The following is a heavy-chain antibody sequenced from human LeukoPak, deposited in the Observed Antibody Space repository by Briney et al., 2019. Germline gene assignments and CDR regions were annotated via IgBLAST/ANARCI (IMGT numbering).Heavy chain of an antibody. D-gene: IGHD4-17*01. V-gene: IGHV4-61*02. CDR3: ARVARSLFRDYGDLSEWYFDL. CDR1: GGSISSGSYY. J-gene: IGHJ2*01. Sequence: PSETLSLTCTVSGGSISSGSYYWSWIRQPAGKGLEWIGRIYTSGSTNYNPSLKSRVTISVDTSKNQFSLKLSSVTAADTAVYYCARVARSLFRDYGDLSEWYFDLWGRGTLVTVSS. CDR2: IYTSGST.